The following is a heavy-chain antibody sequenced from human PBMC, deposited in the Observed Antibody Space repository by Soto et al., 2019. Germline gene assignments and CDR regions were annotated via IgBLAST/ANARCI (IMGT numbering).Heavy chain of an antibody. J-gene: IGHJ4*02. CDR1: GGSFSGYY. V-gene: IGHV4-34*01. CDR2: INHSGST. Sequence: SETLSLTCAVYGGSFSGYYWSWIRQPPGKGLEWIGEINHSGSTNYNPSLKSRVTISVDTSKNQFSLKLSSVTAADTAVYYCARGPARNYDILTGYDYWGQGTLVTVSS. CDR3: ARGPARNYDILTGYDY. D-gene: IGHD3-9*01.